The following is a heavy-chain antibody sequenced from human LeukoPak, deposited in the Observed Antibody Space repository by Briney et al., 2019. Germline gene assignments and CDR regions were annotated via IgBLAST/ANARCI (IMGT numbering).Heavy chain of an antibody. V-gene: IGHV3-23*01. D-gene: IGHD2-2*01. CDR1: TFTFSSFT. Sequence: GGSLRLSCAASTFTFSSFTMSWVRQAPGKGLEWLSDISGSGGSTYYADSVRGRFTISRDNPKNTLFLQMNSLRAEDTAVYYCARVPYCSSTSCYAIFDYWGQGAPVTVPS. J-gene: IGHJ4*02. CDR3: ARVPYCSSTSCYAIFDY. CDR2: ISGSGGST.